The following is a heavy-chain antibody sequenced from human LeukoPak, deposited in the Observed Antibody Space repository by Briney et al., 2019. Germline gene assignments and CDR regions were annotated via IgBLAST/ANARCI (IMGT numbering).Heavy chain of an antibody. Sequence: GVSLRLFCAASVFIFTDYDLHWVRHPPGKGLEWVSVFGIAGETYYADSVKGRFTISRDAAKNSLYLQMNTLRAGDTAVYYCVRTNGGTYYDYWVQGTLVTFSS. CDR1: VFIFTDYD. CDR3: VRTNGGTYYDY. D-gene: IGHD1-26*01. V-gene: IGHV3-13*01. J-gene: IGHJ4*02. CDR2: FGIAGET.